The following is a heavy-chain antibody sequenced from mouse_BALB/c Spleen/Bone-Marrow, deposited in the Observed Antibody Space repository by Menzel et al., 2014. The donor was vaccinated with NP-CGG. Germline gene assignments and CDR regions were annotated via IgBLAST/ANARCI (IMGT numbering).Heavy chain of an antibody. CDR2: INPGSGGA. CDR1: GYAFTNYL. CDR3: AKEWTARAVDY. Sequence: QVQLKESGAELVRPGTSVKVSCKASGYAFTNYLIEWVKQRPVQGLEWIGVINPGSGGANYNAKFKGKATLTADKSSSTGCMQLSSLTSDDSAVYFCAKEWTARAVDYWGQGTTLTVSS. D-gene: IGHD3-2*01. J-gene: IGHJ2*01. V-gene: IGHV1-54*01.